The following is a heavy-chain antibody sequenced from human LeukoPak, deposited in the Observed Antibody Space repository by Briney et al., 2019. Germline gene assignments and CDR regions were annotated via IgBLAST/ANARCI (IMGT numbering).Heavy chain of an antibody. V-gene: IGHV5-51*01. CDR3: ARLPGYDSSGSMGHIDY. CDR2: FYPGDSDT. J-gene: IGHJ4*02. Sequence: GGSLKISLQGPGYSFTSYWIGWVRQMPRTGLGWLGIFYPGDSDTRYSPSFQGQVTISADKSISTAYLQWSSLKASDTAMYYCARLPGYDSSGSMGHIDYWGQGTLVTVSS. D-gene: IGHD3-22*01. CDR1: GYSFTSYW.